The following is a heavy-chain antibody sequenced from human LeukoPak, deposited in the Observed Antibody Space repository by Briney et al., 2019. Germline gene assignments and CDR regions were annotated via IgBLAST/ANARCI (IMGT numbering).Heavy chain of an antibody. CDR1: GGSISSTFYY. V-gene: IGHV4-39*01. CDR2: IYYSGST. CDR3: ARHVGSMVNFDF. J-gene: IGHJ4*02. D-gene: IGHD3-10*01. Sequence: SETLSLTCSVSGGSISSTFYYWGWIRQPPGKGLEWIGSIYYSGSTYYNPSLKSRVTMSVDTSRNQFSLNLNSMTAADTAMYYCARHVGSMVNFDFWGQGTLVTVSS.